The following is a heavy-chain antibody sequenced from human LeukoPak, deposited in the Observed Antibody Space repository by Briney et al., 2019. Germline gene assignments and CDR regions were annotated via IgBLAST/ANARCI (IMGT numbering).Heavy chain of an antibody. CDR1: GYTFTSYY. J-gene: IGHJ4*02. CDR3: ARGEVTIFGVALIDY. CDR2: INPSGGST. V-gene: IGHV1-46*01. Sequence: GASVKVSCKASGYTFTSYYMHWVRQAPGQGLEWMGIINPSGGSTSYAQTFQGRVTMTRAMSTSTVYMELSSLRSEDTAVYYCARGEVTIFGVALIDYWGQGTLVTVSS. D-gene: IGHD3-3*01.